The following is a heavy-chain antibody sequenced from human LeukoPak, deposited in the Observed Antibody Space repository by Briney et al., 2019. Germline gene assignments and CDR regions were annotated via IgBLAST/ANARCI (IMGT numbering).Heavy chain of an antibody. V-gene: IGHV3-23*01. CDR3: AKGTLGHCNGASCYPLDY. CDR2: ITGGGADT. Sequence: GGSLRLSCAASGFAFSNYAMAWVRQAPGKEPEWVSVITGGGADTYQIDSVKGRFTISRDNSKNTLYLQMNSLGAEDTAVYFCAKGTLGHCNGASCYPLDYWGQGTLVTVSS. CDR1: GFAFSNYA. D-gene: IGHD2-15*01. J-gene: IGHJ4*02.